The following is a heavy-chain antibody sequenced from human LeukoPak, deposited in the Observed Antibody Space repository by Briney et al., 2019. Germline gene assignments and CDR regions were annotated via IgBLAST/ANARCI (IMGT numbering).Heavy chain of an antibody. CDR3: AAYNYGYLADY. CDR2: IDSRSAYI. Sequence: GGSLTLSCAASGSPFSRHSMNWVRQAPGKGLQWVASIDSRSAYIYYADSVKGRFIISRDNAKTSLYLHMNSLRAEDTAVYYCAAYNYGYLADYWGQGTLVTVSS. V-gene: IGHV3-21*01. CDR1: GSPFSRHS. D-gene: IGHD5-18*01. J-gene: IGHJ4*02.